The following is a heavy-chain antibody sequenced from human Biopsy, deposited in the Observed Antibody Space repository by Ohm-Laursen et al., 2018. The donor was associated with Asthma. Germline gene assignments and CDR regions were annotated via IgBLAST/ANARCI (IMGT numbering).Heavy chain of an antibody. D-gene: IGHD3-22*01. Sequence: SLRLSCSASGFAVSRDYMFWVRQAPGKGLEWVSVIYSGGTSHTADSVRGRFTISRDYFKNTLYLQMHSLRAEDTAVYYCARGDSSNWSHYYFDYWGQGTLATVSS. CDR3: ARGDSSNWSHYYFDY. J-gene: IGHJ4*02. CDR2: IYSGGTS. CDR1: GFAVSRDY. V-gene: IGHV3-53*01.